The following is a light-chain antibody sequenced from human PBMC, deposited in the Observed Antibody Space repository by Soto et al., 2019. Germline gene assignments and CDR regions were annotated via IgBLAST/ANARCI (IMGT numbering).Light chain of an antibody. Sequence: GTLSLSPGERATLSCRASQSVSSGYLAWYQQKPGQAPRLLIYGASIRAAGIPDRFSGSGSGADFTLTISRLEPEDFAVYYCQQYGSSPRTFGQGTKVDIK. CDR3: QQYGSSPRT. J-gene: IGKJ1*01. V-gene: IGKV3-20*01. CDR2: GAS. CDR1: QSVSSGY.